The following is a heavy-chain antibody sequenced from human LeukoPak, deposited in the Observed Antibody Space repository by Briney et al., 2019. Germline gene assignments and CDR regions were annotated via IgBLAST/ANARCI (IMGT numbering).Heavy chain of an antibody. CDR2: ISSSSSYI. V-gene: IGHV3-21*01. CDR3: ARYQHWPYDYVWGSYRFDY. CDR1: GFTFSSYS. D-gene: IGHD3-16*02. J-gene: IGHJ4*02. Sequence: GGSLRLSCAASGFTFSSYSMNWVRQAPGKGLEWVSSISSSSSYIYYADSVKGRFTISRDNAKNSLYLQMNSLRAEDTAVYYCARYQHWPYDYVWGSYRFDYWGQGTLVTVSS.